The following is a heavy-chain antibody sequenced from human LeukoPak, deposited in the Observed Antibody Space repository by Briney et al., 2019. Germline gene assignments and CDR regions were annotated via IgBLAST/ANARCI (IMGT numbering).Heavy chain of an antibody. CDR1: GFTFSSYS. CDR2: ISSSSSYI. Sequence: GGSLRLSCAASGFTFSSYSMNWVRQAPGKGLEWVSSISSSSSYIYYADSVKGRFTISRDNARDSLYLQMNSLRAEDTAVYYCARDSSHYDSSAYYLYYFDYWGQGTLVTVSS. CDR3: ARDSSHYDSSAYYLYYFDY. V-gene: IGHV3-21*01. D-gene: IGHD3-22*01. J-gene: IGHJ4*02.